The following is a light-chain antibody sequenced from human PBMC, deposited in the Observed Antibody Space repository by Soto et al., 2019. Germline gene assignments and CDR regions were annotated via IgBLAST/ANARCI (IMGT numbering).Light chain of an antibody. CDR3: QQYNSIFGET. CDR1: QSISSW. V-gene: IGKV1-5*03. J-gene: IGKJ1*01. CDR2: KAS. Sequence: DIQMTQSPSTLSASVGDRVTITCRASQSISSWLAWYQQKPGKAPKLLIYKASSLETGVPSRFSGSGSGTEYNLPISSLQPDDFAAYYYQQYNSIFGETFGQGTKVEIK.